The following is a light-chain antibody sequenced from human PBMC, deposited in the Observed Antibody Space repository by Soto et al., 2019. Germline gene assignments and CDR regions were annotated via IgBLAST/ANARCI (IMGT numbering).Light chain of an antibody. CDR2: GAS. V-gene: IGKV3-20*01. CDR1: QSVSNNY. Sequence: EIVLTQSPGTLSLSPGERATLSCRASQSVSNNYLAWYQQRPGQTPRLLIYGASSRGAGVPDRFSGSGSGSDFTLTISRLEPEDFAVYYCQQYSRSAIFTFGPGNTVDVK. J-gene: IGKJ3*01. CDR3: QQYSRSAIFT.